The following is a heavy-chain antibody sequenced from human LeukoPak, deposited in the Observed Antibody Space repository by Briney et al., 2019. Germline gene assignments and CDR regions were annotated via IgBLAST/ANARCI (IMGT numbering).Heavy chain of an antibody. Sequence: GRSLRLSCAASGFTFSSYAMHWVRQAPGKGLEWVAVISYDGSNKYYADSVKGRFTISRDNSKNTLYLQMNSLRAEDTAVYYCARVPYSGSYPSRGYFDYWGQGTLVTVSS. CDR2: ISYDGSNK. D-gene: IGHD1-26*01. V-gene: IGHV3-30-3*01. J-gene: IGHJ4*02. CDR1: GFTFSSYA. CDR3: ARVPYSGSYPSRGYFDY.